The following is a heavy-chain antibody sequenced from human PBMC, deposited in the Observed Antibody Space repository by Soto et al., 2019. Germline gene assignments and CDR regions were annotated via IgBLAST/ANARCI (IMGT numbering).Heavy chain of an antibody. D-gene: IGHD2-15*01. J-gene: IGHJ4*02. CDR2: ISSSSSTI. CDR3: ARDAPRCSGGTCLDY. CDR1: GFTFSSFS. Sequence: EVQLMESGGGLVQPGGSLRLSCAAPGFTFSSFSMHWVRQAPGKGLEWVSYISSSSSTIYYADSVRGRFTISRDNAKNSLYLQMNSLRDEDTAVFYCARDAPRCSGGTCLDYWGQGTLVTVSS. V-gene: IGHV3-48*02.